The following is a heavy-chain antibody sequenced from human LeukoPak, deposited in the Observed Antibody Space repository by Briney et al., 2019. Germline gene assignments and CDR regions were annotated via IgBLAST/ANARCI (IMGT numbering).Heavy chain of an antibody. CDR1: GYTFTGYY. V-gene: IGHV1-2*02. Sequence: ASVKVSCKASGYTFTGYYMHWVRQAPGQGLEWMGWINPNSGGTNYAQKFQGRVTMTRDTSISTAYMELSRLRSDDTAAYYCARDLVVPAARGDYWGQGTLVTVSS. D-gene: IGHD2-2*01. J-gene: IGHJ4*02. CDR3: ARDLVVPAARGDY. CDR2: INPNSGGT.